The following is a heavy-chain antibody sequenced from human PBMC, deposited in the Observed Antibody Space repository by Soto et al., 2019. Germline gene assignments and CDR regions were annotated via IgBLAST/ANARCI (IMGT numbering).Heavy chain of an antibody. CDR3: ARKIYHRFDP. Sequence: EVQLSESGGGLVQPGGSQRLSCAASGFPFNTYAMTWVRQAPGKGLEWVSAISVTGDKTYDAESVRGRFAISRDNSQNILFLQMNVLRAEDTALYYCARKIYHRFDPWGQGTLLIVSS. D-gene: IGHD2-2*01. CDR1: GFPFNTYA. J-gene: IGHJ5*02. V-gene: IGHV3-23*01. CDR2: ISVTGDKT.